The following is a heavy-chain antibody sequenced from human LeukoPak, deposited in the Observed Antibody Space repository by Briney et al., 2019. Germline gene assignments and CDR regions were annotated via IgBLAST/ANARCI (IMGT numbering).Heavy chain of an antibody. J-gene: IGHJ6*04. CDR1: GYTFTSYY. CDR3: ARGNSFSSGWSPSYYDYGMDV. D-gene: IGHD6-19*01. Sequence: ASVKVSCKASGYTFTSYYMHWVRQAPGQGLEWMGIINPSGGSTSYAQKFQGRVTMTRDTSTSTVYMELSSLRSEDTAVYYCARGNSFSSGWSPSYYDYGMDVWGKGTTVTVSS. CDR2: INPSGGST. V-gene: IGHV1-46*01.